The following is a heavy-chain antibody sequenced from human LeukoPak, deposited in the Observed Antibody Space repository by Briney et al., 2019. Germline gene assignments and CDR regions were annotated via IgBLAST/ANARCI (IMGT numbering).Heavy chain of an antibody. CDR3: AKDLRKDGIWDIDY. V-gene: IGHV3-9*01. D-gene: IGHD1-14*01. J-gene: IGHJ4*02. CDR2: ISWNSGSI. CDR1: GFRFDDYA. Sequence: PGRSLRLSCAASGFRFDDYAMYWVRQPPGKGLEWVSGISWNSGSIGYADSVKGRFTISRDNAKNSLYLQMNSLSTEDTALYYCAKDLRKDGIWDIDYWGQGTLVTVSS.